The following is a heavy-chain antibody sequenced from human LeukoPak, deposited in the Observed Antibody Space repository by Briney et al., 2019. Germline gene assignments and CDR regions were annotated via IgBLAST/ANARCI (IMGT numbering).Heavy chain of an antibody. Sequence: PSETLSLTCTVSGYSISSGYYWGWIRQPPGKGLEWIGYIYYSGTTNYNPSLKSRVTISVDTSKNQFSLKLSSVTAADTAVYYCARGTYYYDSSFGYWGQGTLVTVSS. CDR3: ARGTYYYDSSFGY. V-gene: IGHV4-61*01. J-gene: IGHJ4*02. D-gene: IGHD3-22*01. CDR1: GYSISSGYY. CDR2: IYYSGTT.